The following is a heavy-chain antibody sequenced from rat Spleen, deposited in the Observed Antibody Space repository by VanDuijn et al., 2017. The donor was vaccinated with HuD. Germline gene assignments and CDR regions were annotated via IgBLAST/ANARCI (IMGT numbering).Heavy chain of an antibody. V-gene: IGHV5-20*01. Sequence: EVQLVESDGGLVQPGRSLKLSCAASGFTFSDYYMAWVRQAPTTGLEWVASIPNTGGSTYYPDSVKGRFTISRDNAKSTLYLQMNSLRSEDTATYYCTREARGGSSDYWGQGIMVTVSS. CDR3: TREARGGSSDY. D-gene: IGHD5-1*01. CDR1: GFTFSDYY. CDR2: IPNTGGST. J-gene: IGHJ2*01.